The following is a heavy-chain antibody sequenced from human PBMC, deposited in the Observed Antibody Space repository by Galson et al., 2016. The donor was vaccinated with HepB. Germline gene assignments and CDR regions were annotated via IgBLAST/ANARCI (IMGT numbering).Heavy chain of an antibody. CDR3: AKDPYYGSDRGYGMDV. Sequence: SLRLSCAASGFRFGSYGMHCVRQAPGKGLEWVAYIPLDGSNKYYSDSVKGRFTISRDNSKNTVYLQMNSLGAEDTAVYYCAKDPYYGSDRGYGMDVWGQGTTVTVSS. V-gene: IGHV3-30*18. CDR2: IPLDGSNK. J-gene: IGHJ6*02. D-gene: IGHD3-10*01. CDR1: GFRFGSYG.